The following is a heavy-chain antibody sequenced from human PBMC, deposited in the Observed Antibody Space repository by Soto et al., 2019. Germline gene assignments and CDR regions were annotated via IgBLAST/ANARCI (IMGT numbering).Heavy chain of an antibody. Sequence: EVQLLESGGDLVQPGGSLRLSCAASGFTFSSYAMSWVRQAPGKGLEWVSTISGRGDDTYYTDSVKGRFTISRDNSKHTLSVHMNSLRAEDTAVYYCARAQPTYSSSYFDYWGQGTLVTVSS. J-gene: IGHJ4*02. V-gene: IGHV3-23*01. CDR3: ARAQPTYSSSYFDY. CDR1: GFTFSSYA. CDR2: ISGRGDDT. D-gene: IGHD3-22*01.